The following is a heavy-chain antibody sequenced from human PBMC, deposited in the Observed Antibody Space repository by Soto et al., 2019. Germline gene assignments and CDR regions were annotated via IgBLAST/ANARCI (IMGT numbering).Heavy chain of an antibody. CDR2: IHAGNGNT. Sequence: AAVKVSCKASGYTFSSYAIHWVRQAPGQGLEWMGWIHAGNGNTKYSQSFQGRVTISRDTSATTAYMELNSLRSEDTAVYCCARGVAFLDYWGQGTLVTVSS. V-gene: IGHV1-3*01. CDR1: GYTFSSYA. D-gene: IGHD2-15*01. J-gene: IGHJ4*02. CDR3: ARGVAFLDY.